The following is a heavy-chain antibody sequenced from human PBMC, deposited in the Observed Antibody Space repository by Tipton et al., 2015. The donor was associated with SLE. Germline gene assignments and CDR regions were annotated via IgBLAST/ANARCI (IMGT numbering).Heavy chain of an antibody. J-gene: IGHJ4*02. Sequence: QLVQSGSELKKPGASVKVSCKASGYTFTTYAMHWVRQAPGQGLEWMGWIKTNTENPTYAQGFTGRFVFSLDISVTTAYLQISSLQAYDTAVYYCARDPDRRGDNSIDYWGQGTLVTVSS. CDR3: ARDPDRRGDNSIDY. CDR2: IKTNTENP. CDR1: GYTFTTYA. V-gene: IGHV7-4-1*02. D-gene: IGHD5-24*01.